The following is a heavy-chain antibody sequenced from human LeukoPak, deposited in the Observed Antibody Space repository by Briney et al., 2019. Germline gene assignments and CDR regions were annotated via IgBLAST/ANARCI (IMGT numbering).Heavy chain of an antibody. CDR2: ISYDGSNK. Sequence: GGSLRLSCAASGFTFSSYAMHWVRQASGKGLEWVAVISYDGSNKYYADSVKGRFTISRDNSKNTLYLQMNSLRAEDTAVYYCARDLGEFDAFDIWGQGTMVTVSS. V-gene: IGHV3-30-3*01. D-gene: IGHD3-10*01. J-gene: IGHJ3*02. CDR1: GFTFSSYA. CDR3: ARDLGEFDAFDI.